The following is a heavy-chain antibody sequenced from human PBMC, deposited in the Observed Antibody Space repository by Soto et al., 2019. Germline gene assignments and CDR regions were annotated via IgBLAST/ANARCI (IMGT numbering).Heavy chain of an antibody. J-gene: IGHJ6*02. CDR3: AKVVGPPYYYYAMDV. CDR2: ISFDGSNK. Sequence: GGSLRLSCAASGFTFSSYCMHWVRQAPGKGLEWVALISFDGSNKYYADSMKGRFTISRDNSKNTLYLQMNSLRAEDTAVYYCAKVVGPPYYYYAMDVWGQGTTVTVS. V-gene: IGHV3-30*18. CDR1: GFTFSSYC.